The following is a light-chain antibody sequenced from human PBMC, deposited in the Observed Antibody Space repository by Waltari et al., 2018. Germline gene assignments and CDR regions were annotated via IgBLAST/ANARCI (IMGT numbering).Light chain of an antibody. Sequence: QSALTQPASVSGSPGQSITISCTGTGSDIGSYIYVSRYQQHPGKAPKLVIFQVNGRPSGVSPRFSGSKSAYTASLTISGLQAEDEADYYCSSYTATSNGLARVFGGGTKLTVL. J-gene: IGLJ2*01. CDR2: QVN. CDR3: SSYTATSNGLARV. CDR1: GSDIGSYIY. V-gene: IGLV2-14*01.